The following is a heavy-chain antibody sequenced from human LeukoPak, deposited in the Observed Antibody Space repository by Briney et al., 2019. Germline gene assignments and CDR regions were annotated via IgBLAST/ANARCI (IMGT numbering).Heavy chain of an antibody. CDR1: GYTFTLYY. CDR2: INPSGGSI. Sequence: ASVKVSCKASGYTFTLYYMHWVRQAPGQGLEWMGIINPSGGSISYAQKFQGRVTMTRDMSTSTVYMELSSLTSEDTAVYYCARETLYYDILTGYASTYYFDYWGQGTLVTVSS. J-gene: IGHJ4*02. V-gene: IGHV1-46*01. D-gene: IGHD3-9*01. CDR3: ARETLYYDILTGYASTYYFDY.